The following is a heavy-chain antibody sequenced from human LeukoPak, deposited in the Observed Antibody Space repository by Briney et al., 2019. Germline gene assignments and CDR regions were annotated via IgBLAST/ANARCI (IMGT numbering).Heavy chain of an antibody. CDR1: GGSISSSNW. CDR3: ARLIDYYGSGSSENWFDP. V-gene: IGHV4-4*02. CDR2: IYHSGST. Sequence: PSGTLSLTCAVSGGSISSSNWWSWVRQPPGKGLEWIGEIYHSGSTNYNPSLKSRVTISVDTSKNQFSLKLSSVTAADTAVYYCARLIDYYGSGSSENWFDPWGQGTLVTVSS. J-gene: IGHJ5*02. D-gene: IGHD3-10*01.